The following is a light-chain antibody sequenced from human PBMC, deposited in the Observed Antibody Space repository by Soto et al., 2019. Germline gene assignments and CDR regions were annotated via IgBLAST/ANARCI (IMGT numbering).Light chain of an antibody. V-gene: IGLV2-14*01. CDR3: SSYTSSSTLGV. CDR2: DVS. J-gene: IGLJ2*01. Sequence: QSAPTQPASVSGSPGQSITISCTGTSSDVGGYNYVSWYQQHPGKAPKLMIYDVSNRPSGVSNRFSGSKSGNTASLTISGLQAEDEADYYCSSYTSSSTLGVFGGGTKLTAL. CDR1: SSDVGGYNY.